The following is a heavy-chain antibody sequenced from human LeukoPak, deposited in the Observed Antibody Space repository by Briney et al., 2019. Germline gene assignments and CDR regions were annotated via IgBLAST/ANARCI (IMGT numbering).Heavy chain of an antibody. CDR1: GYTFTDYY. CDR2: INPNSGGT. D-gene: IGHD5-12*01. V-gene: IGHV1-2*02. J-gene: IGHJ4*02. Sequence: ASVKVSCKASGYTFTDYYMHWVRQAPGQGLEWMGWINPNSGGTNYAQKFQGRVTMTRDTSISSAYMELSRLRSDDTALYYCARVLGGFSYFEYWGQGTLVTVSS. CDR3: ARVLGGFSYFEY.